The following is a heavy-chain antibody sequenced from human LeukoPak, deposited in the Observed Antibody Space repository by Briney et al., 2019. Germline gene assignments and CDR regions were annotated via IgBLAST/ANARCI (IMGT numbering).Heavy chain of an antibody. V-gene: IGHV4-34*01. CDR1: GGSFSGYY. J-gene: IGHJ6*02. CDR3: ARGCSTSCPEDYYYGMDV. Sequence: SETLSLTCAVYGGSFSGYYWSWIRQPPGKGLEWIGEINHSGSTNYNPSLKSRVTISVDTSKNQFSLKLSSVTAADTAVYYCARGCSTSCPEDYYYGMDVWGQGTTVTVSS. CDR2: INHSGST. D-gene: IGHD2-2*01.